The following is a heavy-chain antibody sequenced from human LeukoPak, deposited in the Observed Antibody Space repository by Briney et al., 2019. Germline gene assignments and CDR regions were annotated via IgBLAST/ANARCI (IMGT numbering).Heavy chain of an antibody. Sequence: GGSLRLSCGASGFVFDTHDMHWIRQAPGKGLEWVANIKQDGNEKYYADSVKGRFTISRDNGKNSLDLQMNSLRADDTAVYYCARDTLGEGEDANYAVYYFDYWGQGTVVTVSS. D-gene: IGHD4/OR15-4a*01. J-gene: IGHJ4*02. CDR1: GFVFDTHD. CDR3: ARDTLGEGEDANYAVYYFDY. CDR2: IKQDGNEK. V-gene: IGHV3-7*01.